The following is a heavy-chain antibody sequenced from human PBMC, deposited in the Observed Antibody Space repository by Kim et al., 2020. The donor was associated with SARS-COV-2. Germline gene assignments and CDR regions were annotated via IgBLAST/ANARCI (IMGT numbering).Heavy chain of an antibody. D-gene: IGHD5-18*01. CDR2: GTT. CDR3: SSSYGYLDY. Sequence: GTTDYAAPVKGRFTISRDDSKNTLYLQMNSLKTEDTAVYYCSSSYGYLDYWGQGTLVTVSS. V-gene: IGHV3-15*01. J-gene: IGHJ4*02.